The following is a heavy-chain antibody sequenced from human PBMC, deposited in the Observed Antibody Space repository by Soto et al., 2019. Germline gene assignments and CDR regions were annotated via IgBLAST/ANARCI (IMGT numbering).Heavy chain of an antibody. V-gene: IGHV1-18*01. Sequence: ASVKVSCKASGYTFTSYGISWVRQAPGQGLEWMGWISAYNGNTNYAQKLQGRVTMTTDASTSTAYMELRSLRSDDTAVYYCAREELGYCSGGSCYPHYYYGMDVWGQGTTVTVSS. D-gene: IGHD2-15*01. J-gene: IGHJ6*02. CDR3: AREELGYCSGGSCYPHYYYGMDV. CDR2: ISAYNGNT. CDR1: GYTFTSYG.